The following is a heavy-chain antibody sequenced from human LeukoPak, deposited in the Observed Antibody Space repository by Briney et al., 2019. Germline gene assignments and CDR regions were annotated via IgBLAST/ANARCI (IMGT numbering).Heavy chain of an antibody. CDR2: ITNSGDST. D-gene: IGHD3-10*02. CDR3: AKDASCSN. CDR1: GFTFSSSA. V-gene: IGHV3-23*01. J-gene: IGHJ4*02. Sequence: PGGSLRLSCAASGFTFSSSAMSWVRQAAGKGLEWVSTITNSGDSTYYADSVKGRFTISRDNSKNTVYLQVNSLRADDTAVYYCAKDASCSNWGQGTLVTVSS.